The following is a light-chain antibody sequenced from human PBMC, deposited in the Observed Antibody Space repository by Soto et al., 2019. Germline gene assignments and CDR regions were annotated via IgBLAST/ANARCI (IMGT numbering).Light chain of an antibody. CDR2: EVT. Sequence: QSVLTQPPSASGSPGQPITISCTGTSSDIGAYKFVSWYQHHPGRAPKLIIFEVTSRPSGVSSRFSGSKSGNTASLTISRLLPEDEADYYCNSYTHNTTLVFGGGTKLTVL. CDR1: SSDIGAYKF. CDR3: NSYTHNTTLV. V-gene: IGLV2-14*01. J-gene: IGLJ2*01.